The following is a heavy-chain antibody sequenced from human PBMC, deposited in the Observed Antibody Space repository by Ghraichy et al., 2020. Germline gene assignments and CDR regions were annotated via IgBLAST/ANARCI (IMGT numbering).Heavy chain of an antibody. J-gene: IGHJ6*02. Sequence: GGSLRLTCAASGFTFSSYGMHWVRQAPGKGLEWVAVIWYDGSNKYYADSVKGRFTISRDNSKNTLYLQMNSLRAEDTAVYYCARDLECSSTSCYLPYYYGMDVWGQGTTVTVSS. V-gene: IGHV3-33*01. CDR1: GFTFSSYG. CDR2: IWYDGSNK. D-gene: IGHD2-2*01. CDR3: ARDLECSSTSCYLPYYYGMDV.